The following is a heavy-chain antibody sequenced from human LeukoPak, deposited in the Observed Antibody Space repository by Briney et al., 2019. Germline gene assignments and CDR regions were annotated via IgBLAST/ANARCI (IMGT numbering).Heavy chain of an antibody. D-gene: IGHD3-9*01. V-gene: IGHV1-18*01. CDR1: GYTFTSYG. J-gene: IGHJ4*02. CDR3: AEDGIRDFDWLLDDYYFDY. CDR2: MSAYNGNT. Sequence: ASVKVSCTASGYTFTSYGISWVRQAPGQGLKWMGWMSAYNGNTNYAQKLQGRVTMTTDTSTSTAYMELRSLRSDDTAVFFQAEDGIRDFDWLLDDYYFDYWGQGTLVTVSS.